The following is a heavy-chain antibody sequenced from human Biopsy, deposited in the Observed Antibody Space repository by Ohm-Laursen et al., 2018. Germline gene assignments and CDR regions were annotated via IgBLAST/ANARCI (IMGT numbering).Heavy chain of an antibody. CDR3: AAAIDRRFDY. CDR2: ISSSSSTI. V-gene: IGHV3-48*01. Sequence: GSLRLSCAASGFIFDDYAMHWVRQAPGKGLEFISYISSSSSTISYADSVKGRFTISRDNAKKSLYLQLNSLRAEDTAVYYCAAAIDRRFDYWGQGTLVTVSS. D-gene: IGHD2-2*02. J-gene: IGHJ4*02. CDR1: GFIFDDYA.